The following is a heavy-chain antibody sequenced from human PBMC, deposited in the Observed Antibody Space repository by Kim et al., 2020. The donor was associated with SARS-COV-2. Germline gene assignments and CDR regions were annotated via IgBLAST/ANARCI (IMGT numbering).Heavy chain of an antibody. D-gene: IGHD1-1*01. CDR3: MEVMPRASPLEY. J-gene: IGHJ4*02. CDR2: IITLFGNRL. CDR1: GDIFNKHT. Sequence: SVKVSCKASGDIFNKHTINWVRQAPGQGLEWMGGIITLFGNRLSYARKFQCRLTITADEGTTTAYMELNSLGSEDTAVYYCMEVMPRASPLEYSGQGTL. V-gene: IGHV1-69*13.